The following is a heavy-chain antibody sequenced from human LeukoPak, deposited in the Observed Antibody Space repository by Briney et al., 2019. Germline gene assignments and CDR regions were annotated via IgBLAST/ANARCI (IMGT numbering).Heavy chain of an antibody. CDR2: INPSGGST. V-gene: IGHV1-46*01. Sequence: ASVKVSCKASGYTFTSYYMHWVRQAPGQGLEWMGIINPSGGSTSYAQKFQGRVTMTRDTSTSTVYMELSRLRSGDTAVYYCSRGAEGTYYYDSSASNDAFDIWGQGTMVTVS. D-gene: IGHD3-22*01. CDR1: GYTFTSYY. CDR3: SRGAEGTYYYDSSASNDAFDI. J-gene: IGHJ3*02.